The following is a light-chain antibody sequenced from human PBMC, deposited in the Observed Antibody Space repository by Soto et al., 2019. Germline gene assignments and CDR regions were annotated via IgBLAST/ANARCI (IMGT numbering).Light chain of an antibody. J-gene: IGLJ1*01. CDR2: GNI. V-gene: IGLV1-40*01. CDR3: QSYDSSLSGSV. Sequence: QSVLTQPPSVSGAPGQRVTISCTGSSSNIGALYDVHWYKQLPGAAPKLLIYGNINRPSGVPDRFSGSKSGTSASLAITGLRXEDEADYYCQSYDSSLSGSVFGTGTKVTVL. CDR1: SSNIGALYD.